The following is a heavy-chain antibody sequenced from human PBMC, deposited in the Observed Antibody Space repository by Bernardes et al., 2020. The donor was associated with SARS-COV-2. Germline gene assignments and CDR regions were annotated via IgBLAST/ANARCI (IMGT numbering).Heavy chain of an antibody. Sequence: GWSLRLSCAAAGFTFSTSVMRWVRQAPGKGLEWVSTISGASGTYYADSVKGRFTISRDNSKNTVYLQMNKLRAEDTAIYYCAKGSGYRFDYWGQGTLVTVSS. CDR3: AKGSGYRFDY. D-gene: IGHD5-12*01. V-gene: IGHV3-23*01. CDR2: ISGASGT. J-gene: IGHJ4*02. CDR1: GFTFSTSV.